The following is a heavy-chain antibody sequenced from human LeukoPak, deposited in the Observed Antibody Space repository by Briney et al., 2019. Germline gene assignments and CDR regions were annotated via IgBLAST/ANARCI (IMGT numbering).Heavy chain of an antibody. D-gene: IGHD2-2*02. CDR2: IYSGGST. CDR1: GFTVSSNY. Sequence: GGSLRLSCAASGFTVSSNYMSWVRQAPGKGLEWVSVIYSGGSTYYADSVKGRFTIPRDNSKNTLYLQMNSLRAEDTAVYYCARTCSSTSCYNFDYWGQGTLVTVSS. V-gene: IGHV3-66*02. CDR3: ARTCSSTSCYNFDY. J-gene: IGHJ4*02.